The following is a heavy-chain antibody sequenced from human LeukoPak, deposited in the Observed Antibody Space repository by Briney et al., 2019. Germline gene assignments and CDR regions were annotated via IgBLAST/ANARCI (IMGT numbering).Heavy chain of an antibody. D-gene: IGHD6-13*01. CDR1: GFTFSSYG. Sequence: GGSLRLSCAASGFTFSSYGMHWVRQAPGKGLEWVAIISYDGSNKYYAASVTGRFTISRDNSKNTLYLQVDSLRVEDTAVYCCAKDLYFRSSWPFDYWGQGTLVTVSS. V-gene: IGHV3-30*18. J-gene: IGHJ4*02. CDR2: ISYDGSNK. CDR3: AKDLYFRSSWPFDY.